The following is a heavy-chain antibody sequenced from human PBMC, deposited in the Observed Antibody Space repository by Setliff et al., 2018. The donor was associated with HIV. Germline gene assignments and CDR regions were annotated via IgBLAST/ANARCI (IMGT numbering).Heavy chain of an antibody. V-gene: IGHV1-2*06. J-gene: IGHJ3*02. CDR1: GYTFTGYY. CDR3: ATKLYCTNGVCLDALDI. D-gene: IGHD2-8*01. Sequence: ASVKVSCKASGYTFTGYYVHWVRQAPGQGLEWMGRIIPNSGGTNYAQKFQGRVTMTRDTSISTAYMELTRLRSDDTAVYYCATKLYCTNGVCLDALDIWGQGTMVTVSS. CDR2: IIPNSGGT.